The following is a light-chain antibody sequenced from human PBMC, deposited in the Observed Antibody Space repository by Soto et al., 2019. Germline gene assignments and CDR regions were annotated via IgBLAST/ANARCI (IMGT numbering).Light chain of an antibody. CDR1: QSISSW. V-gene: IGKV1-5*03. CDR3: QQYNSYSYT. Sequence: EIQMTQSPSTLSASVGDRVTITCRASQSISSWLDWYQQKPGKAPKLLIYKASSLESGVPSRFSGSGSGTEFTLTISSLQPDDFATYYCQQYNSYSYTFGQGTKLEIK. CDR2: KAS. J-gene: IGKJ2*01.